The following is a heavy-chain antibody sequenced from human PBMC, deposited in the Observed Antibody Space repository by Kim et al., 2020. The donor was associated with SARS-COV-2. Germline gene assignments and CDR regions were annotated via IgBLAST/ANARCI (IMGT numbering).Heavy chain of an antibody. V-gene: IGHV3-11*06. D-gene: IGHD6-19*01. J-gene: IGHJ2*01. CDR3: ARDDSSGWLQDWYFDL. Sequence: SVKGRFTISRDNAKTSLYLQRNSLRAEDTAVYYCARDDSSGWLQDWYFDLWGRGTLVTVSS.